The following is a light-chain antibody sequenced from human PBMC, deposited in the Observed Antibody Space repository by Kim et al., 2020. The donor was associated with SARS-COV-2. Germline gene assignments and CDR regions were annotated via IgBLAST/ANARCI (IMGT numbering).Light chain of an antibody. CDR2: QDS. Sequence: SYELTQPPSVSVSPGKTASITCSGDKLGDKYACWYQQKPGQSPVLVIYQDSKRPSGIPERFSGSNSGNTATLTISGTQAMDEADYYCQAWDSSTVFGTGTKVTVL. CDR3: QAWDSSTV. CDR1: KLGDKY. V-gene: IGLV3-1*01. J-gene: IGLJ1*01.